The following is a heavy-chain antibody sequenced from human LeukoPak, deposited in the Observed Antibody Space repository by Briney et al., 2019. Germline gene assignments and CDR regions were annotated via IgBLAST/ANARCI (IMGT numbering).Heavy chain of an antibody. CDR3: ARDLYGDYGFDT. CDR1: GFTFSTSN. CDR2: ITGSSTYI. Sequence: GGSLRLSCAASGFTFSTSNMNWVRQAPGKGLEWVSSITGSSTYIYYADSVKGRFTISRDNAKISLFLQMDSLRAEDTAVYYCARDLYGDYGFDTWGQGTMVTVSS. D-gene: IGHD4-17*01. J-gene: IGHJ3*02. V-gene: IGHV3-21*01.